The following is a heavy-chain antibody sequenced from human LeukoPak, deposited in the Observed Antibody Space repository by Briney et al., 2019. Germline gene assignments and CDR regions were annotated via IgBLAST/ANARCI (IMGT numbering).Heavy chain of an antibody. CDR3: ARARLLVLFWYEHAFDI. J-gene: IGHJ3*02. Sequence: SQTLSLTCAISGDSVSSNSAAWNWIRQSPSRGLEWLGRTYYRSKWYSDYAVSVKSRITINPDTSKNQFSLQLNSVTPEDTAVYYCARARLLVLFWYEHAFDIWGQGTMVTVSS. D-gene: IGHD3-10*01. CDR2: TYYRSKWYS. CDR1: GDSVSSNSAA. V-gene: IGHV6-1*01.